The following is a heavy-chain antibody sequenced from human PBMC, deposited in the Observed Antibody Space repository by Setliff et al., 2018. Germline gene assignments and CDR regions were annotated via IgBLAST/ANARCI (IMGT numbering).Heavy chain of an antibody. D-gene: IGHD3-10*01. J-gene: IGHJ5*02. Sequence: PSETLPLTCTVSGDSLSGDNYFWSWIRHLPGKGLQWLGHIYYTGKTYYNPSLKSRLEMSVDTSKREFALRLSSVTAADTAVYYCARTSTYVLGSGSYWDRWFDPWSQGTLVTVSS. CDR2: IYYTGKT. V-gene: IGHV4-30-4*02. CDR1: GDSLSGDNYF. CDR3: ARTSTYVLGSGSYWDRWFDP.